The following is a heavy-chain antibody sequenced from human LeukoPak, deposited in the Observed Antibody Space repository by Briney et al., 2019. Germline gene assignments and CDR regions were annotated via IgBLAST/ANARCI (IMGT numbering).Heavy chain of an antibody. CDR1: GYTFSGNF. D-gene: IGHD2-15*01. Sequence: GASVKVSCKASGYTFSGNFVHWLRQAPGQGLEWMGWINLNSGATNYAQKFQGRVTMTRDTSITTASMELNRLTFDDTAVYYCATGGDCSDGICNNWFDPWGQGTLVTVSS. V-gene: IGHV1-2*02. CDR3: ATGGDCSDGICNNWFDP. J-gene: IGHJ5*02. CDR2: INLNSGAT.